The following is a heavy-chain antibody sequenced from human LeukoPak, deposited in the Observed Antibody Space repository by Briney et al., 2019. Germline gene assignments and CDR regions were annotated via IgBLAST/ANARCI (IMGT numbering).Heavy chain of an antibody. CDR2: IIPILGIA. D-gene: IGHD3-10*01. J-gene: IGHJ5*02. V-gene: IGHV1-69*04. CDR3: ASGTYYGSGVFDP. CDR1: GGTFSSYA. Sequence: SVKVSCKASGGTFSSYAISWVRQAPGQGLEWMGRIIPILGIANYAQKFQGRVTITADKSTSTAYMELSSLRSEDTAVYYCASGTYYGSGVFDPWGQGTLVTVSS.